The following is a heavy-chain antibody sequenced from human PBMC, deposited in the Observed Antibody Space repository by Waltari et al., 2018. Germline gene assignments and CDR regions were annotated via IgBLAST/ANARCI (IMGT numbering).Heavy chain of an antibody. CDR2: MNPNSGNT. D-gene: IGHD5-12*01. J-gene: IGHJ4*02. CDR1: GYTFTSYD. CDR3: ARERVVATFDY. Sequence: QVQLVQSGAEVKKPGASVKVSCKASGYTFTSYDIHRVRQDTGQGLEWMGWMNPNSGNTGYAQKFQGRVTITRNTSISTAYMELSSLRSEDTAVDYCARERVVATFDYWGQGTLVTVSS. V-gene: IGHV1-8*03.